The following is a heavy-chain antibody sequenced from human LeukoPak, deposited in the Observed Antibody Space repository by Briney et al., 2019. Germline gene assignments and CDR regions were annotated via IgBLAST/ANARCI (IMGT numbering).Heavy chain of an antibody. CDR2: ISGGGGTT. V-gene: IGHV3-23*01. D-gene: IGHD5-12*01. J-gene: IGHJ4*02. Sequence: GGSLRLSCAASGFTFSSYSMIWVRQAPGKGLGWVSAISGGGGTTYYADSVKGRFTISRDNSKNTLFLQMNSLRAEDTAVYYCAKDREGLSSGYDLEYFDYWGQGTLVTVSS. CDR1: GFTFSSYS. CDR3: AKDREGLSSGYDLEYFDY.